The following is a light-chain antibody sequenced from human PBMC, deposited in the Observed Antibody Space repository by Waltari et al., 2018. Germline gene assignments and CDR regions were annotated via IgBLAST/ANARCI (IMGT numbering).Light chain of an antibody. V-gene: IGKV3-20*01. CDR1: QSVSTY. Sequence: EIVLTQSPGTVSLSPGDRATFSCWASQSVSTYLAWSQQKPGQAPRLLIYHASTRATGIPDRFSGSGSGTDFCLTISRLEPEDFAMYYCHQYVESPATFGQRTKVEIK. J-gene: IGKJ1*01. CDR3: HQYVESPAT. CDR2: HAS.